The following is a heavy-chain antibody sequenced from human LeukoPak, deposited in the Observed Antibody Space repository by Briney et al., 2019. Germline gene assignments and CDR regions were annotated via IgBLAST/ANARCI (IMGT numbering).Heavy chain of an antibody. CDR3: ARGVLWFGESSHHFDY. CDR1: GGSVSSYY. J-gene: IGHJ4*02. Sequence: SETLSLTCTVSGGSVSSYYWSWIRQPAGKGLEWIGRIYVSGSTKYSPSLKSRVTMSLDTSKNQFSLKLSSVTAADTAVYFCARGVLWFGESSHHFDYWGQGTLVTVPS. CDR2: IYVSGST. D-gene: IGHD3-10*01. V-gene: IGHV4-4*07.